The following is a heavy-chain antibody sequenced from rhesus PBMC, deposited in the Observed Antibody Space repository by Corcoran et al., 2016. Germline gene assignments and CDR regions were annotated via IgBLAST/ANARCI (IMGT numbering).Heavy chain of an antibody. J-gene: IGHJ6*01. CDR3: AAGIVVTRYGVDS. CDR1: GYTFTDHY. D-gene: IGHD3-28*01. V-gene: IGHV1-111*02. CDR2: ADPEEGEA. Sequence: EVQLVQSGAEVKKPGASVKISCKACGYTFTDHYLHWVRQAAGKGLVWMGRADPEEGEAINAKEFQDRVTITADTATGTACMGLSSLGSEDTAVYYCAAGIVVTRYGVDSWGQGVVVTVSS.